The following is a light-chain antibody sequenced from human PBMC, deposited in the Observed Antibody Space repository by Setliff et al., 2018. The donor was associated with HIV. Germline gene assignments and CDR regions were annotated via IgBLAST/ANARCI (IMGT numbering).Light chain of an antibody. Sequence: LAQPASVSGSPGQSNTISCTGTSSDVGSYNFVSWYQHHPGQAPKLIIYEVNKGPSGLSWRLSGSKSGNTASLTISELEAEDEADYYCCSYTGGSNFLVFGTGTKVTGL. V-gene: IGLV2-23*02. CDR2: EVN. J-gene: IGLJ1*01. CDR3: CSYTGGSNFLV. CDR1: SSDVGSYNF.